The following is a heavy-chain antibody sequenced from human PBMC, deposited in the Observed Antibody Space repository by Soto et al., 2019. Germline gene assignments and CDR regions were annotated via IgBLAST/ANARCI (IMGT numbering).Heavy chain of an antibody. Sequence: GASVKVSCKASGGPFSSYAISWVRQAPGQGLEWMGGIIPIFGTANYAQKFQGRVTITADESTSTAYMELSSLRSEDTAVYYCARERYSSLDGMDVWGQGTTVTVSS. D-gene: IGHD6-13*01. V-gene: IGHV1-69*13. CDR1: GGPFSSYA. CDR3: ARERYSSLDGMDV. CDR2: IIPIFGTA. J-gene: IGHJ6*02.